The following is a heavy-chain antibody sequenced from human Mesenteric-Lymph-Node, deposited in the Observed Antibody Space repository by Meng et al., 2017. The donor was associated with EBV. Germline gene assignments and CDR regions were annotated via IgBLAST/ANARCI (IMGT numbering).Heavy chain of an antibody. CDR1: GYILIYYY. J-gene: IGHJ4*02. V-gene: IGHV1-2*06. CDR3: ARQNPRNWGEDFDY. Sequence: QVQLVQSGAAVKKPGASIKVSCQASGYILIYYYMHWVRQAPGQGLEWMGRINPNSGDTNYAQKFQGRVTMTSDTSITTIYMELSRLRSDDTAIYYCARQNPRNWGEDFDYWGQGTLVTVSS. D-gene: IGHD3-16*01. CDR2: INPNSGDT.